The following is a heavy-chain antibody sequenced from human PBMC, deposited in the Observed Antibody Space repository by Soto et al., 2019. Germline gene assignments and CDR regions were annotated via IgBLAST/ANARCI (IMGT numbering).Heavy chain of an antibody. V-gene: IGHV3-9*01. J-gene: IGHJ6*02. CDR2: ISWNSGSI. CDR1: GFTFDDYA. Sequence: PGGSLRLSFAACGFTFDDYALHCVREAPGKLLEWVSGISWNSGSIGYADSVKGRFTISRDNAKNSLYLQMNSLRAEDTALYYCAKDRSIAARPGGMDVWGQGT. CDR3: AKDRSIAARPGGMDV. D-gene: IGHD6-6*01.